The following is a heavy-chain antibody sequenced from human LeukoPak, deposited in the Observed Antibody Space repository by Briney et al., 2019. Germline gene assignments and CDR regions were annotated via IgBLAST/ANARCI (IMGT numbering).Heavy chain of an antibody. V-gene: IGHV4-34*01. CDR3: AGYYYGSGSYFWFDP. D-gene: IGHD3-10*01. Sequence: SETLSLTCAVYGGSFSGYYWGWLRQPPGKGLEWIGEINHSGSTNYNPSLKSRVTISVDTSKHQFSLKLSSVPAADTAVYYCAGYYYGSGSYFWFDPWGQGTLVTVSS. CDR1: GGSFSGYY. CDR2: INHSGST. J-gene: IGHJ5*02.